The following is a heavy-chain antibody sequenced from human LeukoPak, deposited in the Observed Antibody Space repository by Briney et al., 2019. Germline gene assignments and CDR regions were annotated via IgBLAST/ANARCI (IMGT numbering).Heavy chain of an antibody. V-gene: IGHV3-74*01. J-gene: IGHJ4*02. D-gene: IGHD2/OR15-2a*01. CDR2: INSDGSWT. CDR3: VSFYETY. Sequence: GGSLRPSCAASGNYWMHWVRQVPGKGLVWVSHINSDGSWTSYADSVKGRFTISKDNAKNTVYLQMNSLRAEDTAVYYCVSFYETYWGRGTLVTVSS. CDR1: GNYW.